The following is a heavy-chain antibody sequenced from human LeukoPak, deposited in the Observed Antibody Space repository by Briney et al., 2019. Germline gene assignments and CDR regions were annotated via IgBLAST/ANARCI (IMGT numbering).Heavy chain of an antibody. Sequence: GGSLRLSCAASGSTFSSYSMNWVRQAPGKGLEWVSSISSSSSSYIYYADSVKGRFTISRDNAKNTLYLQMNSLRAEDTAVYYCARAERGGSSSWYYWGQGTLVTVSS. CDR3: ARAERGGSSSWYY. D-gene: IGHD6-13*01. V-gene: IGHV3-21*01. J-gene: IGHJ4*02. CDR1: GSTFSSYS. CDR2: ISSSSSSYI.